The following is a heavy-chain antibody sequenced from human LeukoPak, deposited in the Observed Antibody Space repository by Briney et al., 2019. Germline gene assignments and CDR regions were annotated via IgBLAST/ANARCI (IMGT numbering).Heavy chain of an antibody. CDR2: IKQDGSEK. CDR3: ARGGIRDGYNYAY. D-gene: IGHD5-24*01. V-gene: IGHV3-7*03. J-gene: IGHJ4*02. Sequence: GGSLRLSCAASGFTFSNYWMSWVRQSPGKGLEWVANIKQDGSEKDYVDSVKGRFTISRDNAKNSLYLQMNSLRAEDTAVYYCARGGIRDGYNYAYWGQGTLVTVSS. CDR1: GFTFSNYW.